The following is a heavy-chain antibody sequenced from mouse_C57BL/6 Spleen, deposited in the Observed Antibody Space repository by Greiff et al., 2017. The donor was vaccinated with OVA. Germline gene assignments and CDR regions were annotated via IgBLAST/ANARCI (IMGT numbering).Heavy chain of an antibody. V-gene: IGHV1-61*01. CDR1: GYTFTSYW. Sequence: QVQLQQPGAELVRPGSSVKLSCKASGYTFTSYWMDWVKQRPGQGLEWIGNIYPSDSETHYNHTFKDKATLTVDKSSSTAYMQLSSLTSEDSAVYYCARTVVAKDFDYWGQGTTLTVSS. D-gene: IGHD1-1*01. CDR2: IYPSDSET. J-gene: IGHJ2*01. CDR3: ARTVVAKDFDY.